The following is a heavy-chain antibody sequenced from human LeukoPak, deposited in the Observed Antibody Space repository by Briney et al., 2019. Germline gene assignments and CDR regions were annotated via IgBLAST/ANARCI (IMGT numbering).Heavy chain of an antibody. J-gene: IGHJ4*02. CDR2: ISSSGSTI. CDR1: GFTFSSYE. V-gene: IGHV3-48*03. Sequence: PGGSLRLSCAASGFTFSSYEMNWVRQAPGKGLEWVSYISSSGSTIYYADSVKGRFTISRDNAKNSLYLQMNSLRAEDTAVYYCARQGIAGGGADYWGQGTLVTVSS. CDR3: ARQGIAGGGADY. D-gene: IGHD6-13*01.